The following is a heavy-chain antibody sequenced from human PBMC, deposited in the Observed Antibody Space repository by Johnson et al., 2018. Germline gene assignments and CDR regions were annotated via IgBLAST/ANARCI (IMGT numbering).Heavy chain of an antibody. V-gene: IGHV4-59*01. CDR3: ARYVSSSGYVHH. CDR1: GGSISGYY. CDR2: IYHSWST. Sequence: QVQLQESGPGLVKPSETLSLTCTVSGGSISGYYWSWIRQPPGKRLEWLGYIYHSWSTKYNPSLNSRVTILVDACKNPCSLQRTAVTAADTAVYCCARYVSSSGYVHHWGQGTLGTVSS. J-gene: IGHJ1*01. D-gene: IGHD3-22*01.